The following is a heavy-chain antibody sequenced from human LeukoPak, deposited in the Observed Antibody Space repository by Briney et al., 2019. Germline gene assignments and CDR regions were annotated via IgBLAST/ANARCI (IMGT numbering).Heavy chain of an antibody. CDR3: ASLLGYCSSTSCYSGDY. CDR1: GYTFTGYY. D-gene: IGHD2-2*01. V-gene: IGHV1-2*02. CDR2: INPNSGGT. Sequence: ASVTVSFKASGYTFTGYYMHWVRQAPGQGREWMGWINPNSGGTNYAQKFQGRVTMTRDTSISTAYMELSRLRSDDTAVYYCASLLGYCSSTSCYSGDYWGHGTLVTVSS. J-gene: IGHJ4*01.